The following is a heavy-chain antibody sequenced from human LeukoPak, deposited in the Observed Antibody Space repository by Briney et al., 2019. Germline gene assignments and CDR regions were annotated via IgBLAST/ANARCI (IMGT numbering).Heavy chain of an antibody. CDR1: GFTFSSYE. CDR2: ISSSGSTI. CDR3: ARDRKAVAGQHFDY. Sequence: PGGSLRLSCAASGFTFSSYEMNWVRQAPGKGLEWVSYISSSGSTIYYADSVKGRFTISRDNAKNSLYLQMNSLRAEDTAVYYCARDRKAVAGQHFDYWGQGTLVTVSS. V-gene: IGHV3-48*03. J-gene: IGHJ4*02. D-gene: IGHD6-19*01.